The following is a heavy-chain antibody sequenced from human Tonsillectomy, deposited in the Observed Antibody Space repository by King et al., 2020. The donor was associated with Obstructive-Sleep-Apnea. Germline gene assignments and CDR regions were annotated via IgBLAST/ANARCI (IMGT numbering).Heavy chain of an antibody. V-gene: IGHV1-69*10. CDR2: IIPMLGIE. J-gene: IGHJ1*01. CDR1: GGTFSNYA. Sequence: QLVQSGAEVKKPGSSVRVSCKTSGGTFSNYAVNWVRQAPGQGPEWMGGIIPMLGIENYAQKFQGRVAITADKSTSTAYLGLSSLTSEDTAVYYCARGGGSSSWSGYFQHWGQGTLVTVSS. CDR3: ARGGGSSSWSGYFQH. D-gene: IGHD6-13*01.